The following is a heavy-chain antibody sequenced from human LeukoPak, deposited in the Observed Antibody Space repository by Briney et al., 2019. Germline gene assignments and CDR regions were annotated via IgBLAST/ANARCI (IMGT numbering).Heavy chain of an antibody. D-gene: IGHD3/OR15-3a*01. CDR3: ARRGNNFLTGHDT. Sequence: SETLSLTCAVYGGSFSGYYWSWIRQPPGKGLEWIGEINHCGSTNYNPSLKSRVTISVDTSKNQFSLKLSSVTAADTAVYYCARRGNNFLTGHDTWGQGTLVTVSS. J-gene: IGHJ5*02. CDR2: INHCGST. CDR1: GGSFSGYY. V-gene: IGHV4-34*01.